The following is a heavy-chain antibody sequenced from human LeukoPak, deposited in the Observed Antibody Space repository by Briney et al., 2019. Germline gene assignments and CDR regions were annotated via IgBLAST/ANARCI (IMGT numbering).Heavy chain of an antibody. Sequence: KPSETLSLTCTVSGGSISSYYWSWIRQPAGKGLEWIGRIYTSGSTNYNASLKSRVSMSVDTSKNQFSLKLSSVTAADTAVYYCARDIRAGGELFQLDAFDIWGQGTMVTVSS. D-gene: IGHD3-10*01. CDR1: GGSISSYY. CDR2: IYTSGST. CDR3: ARDIRAGGELFQLDAFDI. J-gene: IGHJ3*02. V-gene: IGHV4-4*07.